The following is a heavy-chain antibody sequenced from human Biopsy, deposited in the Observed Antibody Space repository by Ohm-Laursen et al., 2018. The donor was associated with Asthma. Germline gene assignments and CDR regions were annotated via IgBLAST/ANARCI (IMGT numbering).Heavy chain of an antibody. CDR1: GFTFRAHA. D-gene: IGHD6-13*01. Sequence: SLRLFCAASGFTFRAHAMSWVRQAPGKGLEWVSTISGNGGITYYADSVKGRFTISRDNSQNTLYLHMDSLSAEDTAVYYCAKDRSGTWYGFDYWGQGTLVTVSS. J-gene: IGHJ4*02. CDR2: ISGNGGIT. V-gene: IGHV3-23*01. CDR3: AKDRSGTWYGFDY.